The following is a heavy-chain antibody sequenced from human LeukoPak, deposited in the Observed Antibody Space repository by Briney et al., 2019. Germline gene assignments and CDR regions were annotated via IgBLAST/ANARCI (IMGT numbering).Heavy chain of an antibody. D-gene: IGHD3-22*01. CDR3: ARGVHSSGYYYPDY. CDR1: GGSISSGGYS. CDR2: IYHSGST. Sequence: DPSETLSLTCAVSGGSISSGGYSWSWIRQPPGKGLEWIGYIYHSGSTYYSPSLKSRVTIPVDRSKNQFSLKLSSVTAADTAVYYCARGVHSSGYYYPDYWGQGTLVTVSS. V-gene: IGHV4-30-2*01. J-gene: IGHJ4*02.